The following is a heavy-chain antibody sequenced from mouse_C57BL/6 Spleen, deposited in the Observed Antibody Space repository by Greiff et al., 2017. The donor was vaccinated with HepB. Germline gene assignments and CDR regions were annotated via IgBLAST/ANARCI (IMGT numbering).Heavy chain of an antibody. CDR2: IDPEDGDT. J-gene: IGHJ3*01. Sequence: EVQLQQSGAELVRPGASVKLSCTASGFNIKDYYMHWVKQRPEQGLEWIGRIDPEDGDTEYAPKFQGKATMTADTSSNTAYLQLSSLTSEDTAVYYRATASYYYGSRFAYWGQGTLVTVSA. CDR3: ATASYYYGSRFAY. V-gene: IGHV14-1*01. CDR1: GFNIKDYY. D-gene: IGHD1-1*01.